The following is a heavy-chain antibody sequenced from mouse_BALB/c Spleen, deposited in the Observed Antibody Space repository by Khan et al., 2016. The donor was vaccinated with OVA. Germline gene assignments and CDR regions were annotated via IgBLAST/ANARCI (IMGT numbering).Heavy chain of an antibody. D-gene: IGHD2-10*02. V-gene: IGHV1S81*02. Sequence: QVQLQQSGAELVKPGASVKLSCKASDYTFSSYYMYWVKQRPGQGLEWIGGINPTNGGTNFNEKFKTKATLTVDKSSSTAYMQLSSLTSEDSAVYYGTRSRYANPFAYWGQGTLVTVSA. CDR1: DYTFSSYY. CDR2: INPTNGGT. CDR3: TRSRYANPFAY. J-gene: IGHJ3*01.